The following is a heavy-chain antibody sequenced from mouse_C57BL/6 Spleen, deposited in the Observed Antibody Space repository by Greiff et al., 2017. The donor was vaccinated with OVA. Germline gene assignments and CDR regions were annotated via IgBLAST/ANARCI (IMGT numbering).Heavy chain of an antibody. V-gene: IGHV5-17*01. CDR1: GFTFSAYG. CDR2: ISSGSSTN. CDR3: SRPHYYGSSPAWFAY. D-gene: IGHD1-1*01. Sequence: EVMLVESGGGLVKPGGSLKLSCAASGFTFSAYGMHWVRQAPEKGLEWVAYISSGSSTNYYADTVKGRFTISRDNAKNTLFLQMTSLRSEDTAMYYCSRPHYYGSSPAWFAYWGQGTLVTVSA. J-gene: IGHJ3*01.